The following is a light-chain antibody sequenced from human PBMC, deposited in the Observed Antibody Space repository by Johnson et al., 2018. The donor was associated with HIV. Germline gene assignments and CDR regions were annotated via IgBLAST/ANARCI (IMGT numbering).Light chain of an antibody. J-gene: IGLJ1*01. CDR3: GTWDSSMTDGGV. CDR2: DNN. V-gene: IGLV1-51*01. Sequence: HSVLTQPPSVSAAPGQKVTISCSGSSSNIGNNYVSWYQQLPGTAPRLLIYDNNKRPSGIPDRFSGSKSGTSATLGITGLQTGDEADYYCGTWDSSMTDGGVFGTGTKVTVL. CDR1: SSNIGNNY.